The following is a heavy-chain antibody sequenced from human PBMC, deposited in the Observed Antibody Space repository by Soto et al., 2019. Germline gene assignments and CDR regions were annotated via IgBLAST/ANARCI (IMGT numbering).Heavy chain of an antibody. CDR3: ASYRYAFYYYGMDV. Sequence: QVQLVQSGAEVKKPGSSVKVSCKASGGTFSSYAISWVRQAPGQGLEWMGGIIPSFGTANYAQKFQGRVTITADESTSTAHIALSILGSEDTAVYYCASYRYAFYYYGMDVRGQGTTVPVSS. J-gene: IGHJ6*02. CDR1: GGTFSSYA. D-gene: IGHD3-16*02. V-gene: IGHV1-69*01. CDR2: IIPSFGTA.